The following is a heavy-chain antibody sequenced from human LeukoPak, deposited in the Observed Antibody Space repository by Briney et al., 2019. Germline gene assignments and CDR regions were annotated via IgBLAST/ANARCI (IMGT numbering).Heavy chain of an antibody. D-gene: IGHD3-22*01. Sequence: GGSLRLSCAASGFTFDDYAMHWVRQAPGKGLEWVSGVTWNSGSIDYADSVKGRFTISRDNAKNSLYLQMNSLRAEDTAIYYCVKCGGSGYYHPIDYWGQGTLVTVSS. CDR1: GFTFDDYA. V-gene: IGHV3-9*01. CDR3: VKCGGSGYYHPIDY. CDR2: VTWNSGSI. J-gene: IGHJ4*02.